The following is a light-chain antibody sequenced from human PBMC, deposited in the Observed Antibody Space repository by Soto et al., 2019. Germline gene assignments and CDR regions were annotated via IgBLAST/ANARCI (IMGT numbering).Light chain of an antibody. V-gene: IGLV2-14*01. J-gene: IGLJ1*01. Sequence: QSVLTQPASVSGSPGQSITISCTGTSSDVGGYNYVSWYQQHPGKAPKLMIYDVSNRPSGVSSRFSGSKSGNTASLTISGLQAEDEADYYCSSYTTSSTYVFGTGTKATVL. CDR1: SSDVGGYNY. CDR2: DVS. CDR3: SSYTTSSTYV.